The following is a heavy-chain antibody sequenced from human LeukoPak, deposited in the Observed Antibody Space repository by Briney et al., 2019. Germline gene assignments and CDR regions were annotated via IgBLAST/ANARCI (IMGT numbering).Heavy chain of an antibody. J-gene: IGHJ6*02. D-gene: IGHD2-15*01. CDR3: ARVPLVVAATPDYYYYYGMDV. Sequence: SETLSLTCAVCGGSFSGYYWSWIRQPPGKGLEWIGEINHSGSTNYNPYLKSRVTISVDTSKNQFSLKLSFVTAADTAVYYCARVPLVVAATPDYYYYYGMDVWDQGTTVTVSS. CDR2: INHSGST. CDR1: GGSFSGYY. V-gene: IGHV4-34*01.